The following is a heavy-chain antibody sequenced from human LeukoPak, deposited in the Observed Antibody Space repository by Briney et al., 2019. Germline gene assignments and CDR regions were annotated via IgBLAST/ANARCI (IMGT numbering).Heavy chain of an antibody. D-gene: IGHD5-24*01. V-gene: IGHV3-74*01. CDR2: INSDGSST. J-gene: IGHJ4*02. CDR3: ERVEMAPILGIDY. CDR1: GFTFSSYW. Sequence: GGSLRLSCAASGFTFSSYWMHWVRQAPGKGLVWVSRINSDGSSTSYADSVKGRFTISRDNAKNMLDHQMNSLRAEDTAVYYCERVEMAPILGIDYWGQGTLVTVSS.